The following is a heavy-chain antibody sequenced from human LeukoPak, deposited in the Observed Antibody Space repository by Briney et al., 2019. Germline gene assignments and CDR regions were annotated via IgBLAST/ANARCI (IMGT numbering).Heavy chain of an antibody. CDR2: IYTSGST. J-gene: IGHJ4*02. Sequence: PSETLSLTCTVSGGSISSGSYYWSWIRQPAGKGLEWIGRIYTSGSTNYNPSLKSRVTISVDTSKNQFSLKLSSVTAADTAVYYCARQGGRFLDGYLGYFDYWGQGTLVTVSS. CDR3: ARQGGRFLDGYLGYFDY. CDR1: GGSISSGSYY. D-gene: IGHD3-3*01. V-gene: IGHV4-61*02.